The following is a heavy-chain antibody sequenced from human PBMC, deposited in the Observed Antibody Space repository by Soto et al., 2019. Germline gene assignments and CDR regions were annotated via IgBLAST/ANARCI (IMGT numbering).Heavy chain of an antibody. CDR2: IIPIFGTA. J-gene: IGHJ3*02. CDR1: GGTFSNYA. CDR3: ARPRSYYYDSSAERAFDI. Sequence: ASVKVSCKAPGGTFSNYAISWVRQAPGQGLEWMGGIIPIFGTANYAQTFQGRVTITADESTSTAYMELSSLRSEDTAVYYCARPRSYYYDSSAERAFDIWGQGTMVTVSS. D-gene: IGHD3-22*01. V-gene: IGHV1-69*13.